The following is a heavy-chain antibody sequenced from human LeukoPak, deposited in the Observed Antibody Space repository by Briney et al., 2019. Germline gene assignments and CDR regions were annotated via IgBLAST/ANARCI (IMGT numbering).Heavy chain of an antibody. CDR1: GFAFSRHG. D-gene: IGHD1-26*01. CDR2: IPYDGSNK. Sequence: GGSLRLSCAASGFAFSRHGIHWVRQAPGKGLEWVAFIPYDGSNKFYADSVKGRFTISRDNSKNTLYLQLNSLRAEDTAVYYCARESGGDLGEAFDIWGQGTMVTVSS. CDR3: ARESGGDLGEAFDI. V-gene: IGHV3-30*02. J-gene: IGHJ3*02.